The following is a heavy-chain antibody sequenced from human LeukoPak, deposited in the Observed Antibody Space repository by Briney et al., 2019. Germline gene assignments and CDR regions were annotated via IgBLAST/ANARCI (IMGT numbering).Heavy chain of an antibody. CDR3: AREGGYDWLDY. J-gene: IGHJ4*02. CDR1: GFTFDDYG. V-gene: IGHV3-20*04. Sequence: GGSLRLSCAASGFTFDDYGMSWVRQAPGKGLEWVSGINWNGGSTGYADSVKGRFTIYRDNAKNSLYLQMNSLRAEDTAFYYRAREGGYDWLDYWGRGTLLTVSS. D-gene: IGHD5-12*01. CDR2: INWNGGST.